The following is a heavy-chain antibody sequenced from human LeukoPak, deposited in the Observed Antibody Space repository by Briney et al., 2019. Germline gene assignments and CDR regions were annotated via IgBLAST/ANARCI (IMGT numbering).Heavy chain of an antibody. CDR2: INHSGST. J-gene: IGHJ4*02. Sequence: SETLSLTCALYGGSFSGYFWTWIRQPPGKGLEWIGEINHSGSTNYNPSLESRVTISVDTSKNQLSLKLTSVTAADTAVYYCARVLLGYGSGSLHHYFDYWGQGTLVTVSS. V-gene: IGHV4-34*01. D-gene: IGHD3-10*01. CDR3: ARVLLGYGSGSLHHYFDY. CDR1: GGSFSGYF.